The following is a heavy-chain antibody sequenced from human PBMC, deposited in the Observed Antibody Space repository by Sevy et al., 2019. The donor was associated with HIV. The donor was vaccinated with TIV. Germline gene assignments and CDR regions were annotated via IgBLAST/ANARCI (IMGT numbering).Heavy chain of an antibody. CDR2: ISAYNGNT. J-gene: IGHJ4*02. CDR3: AGDPNYYYDY. Sequence: ASVKVSCKASGYTFTSYGISWVRQAPGQGLEWMGWISAYNGNTNYAQKLQGRVTMTTDTSTSTAYMELRSLGSDDTAGYYWAGDPNYYYDYWGQGTLVTVSS. V-gene: IGHV1-18*01. CDR1: GYTFTSYG.